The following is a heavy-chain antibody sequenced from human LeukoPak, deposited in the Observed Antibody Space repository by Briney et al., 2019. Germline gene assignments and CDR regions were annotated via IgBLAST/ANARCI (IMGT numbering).Heavy chain of an antibody. D-gene: IGHD3-10*01. V-gene: IGHV4-38-2*02. Sequence: SETLSLTCTVSGYSISSGYYWGWIRQPPGKGLEWIGSIYHSGSTYYNPSLKSRVTISVDTSKNQFSLKLSSVTAADTAVYYCAELNYYGSGSGWFDPWGQGTLVTVSS. CDR1: GYSISSGYY. CDR2: IYHSGST. J-gene: IGHJ5*02. CDR3: AELNYYGSGSGWFDP.